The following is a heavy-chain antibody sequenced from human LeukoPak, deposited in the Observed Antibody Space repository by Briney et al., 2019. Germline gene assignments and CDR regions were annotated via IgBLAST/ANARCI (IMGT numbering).Heavy chain of an antibody. D-gene: IGHD2-21*02. CDR2: VKSGGTT. J-gene: IGHJ4*02. V-gene: IGHV3-15*01. Sequence: GGSLRLSCLGSGFNFNDAWMNWVRQAPGKGLEWVGRVKSGGTTDDTAPMKGRVTISRDDSKRTVYLQMNSLKTEDTAMYFCTARVVTTNEFWGQGTLVTVSS. CDR1: GFNFNDAW. CDR3: TARVVTTNEF.